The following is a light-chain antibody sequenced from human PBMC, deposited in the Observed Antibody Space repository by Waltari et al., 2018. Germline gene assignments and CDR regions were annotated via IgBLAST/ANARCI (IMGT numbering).Light chain of an antibody. CDR2: GAS. CDR1: QSVNSN. J-gene: IGKJ4*01. CDR3: QQYNNWPPQLT. Sequence: EVVMTQSPATLSVSPGERATLSCRASQSVNSNLAWYQQKPGPAPRLRSYGASTRAIGVPARFSGSGSGTEFTLTISSLQSEDFAVYYCQQYNNWPPQLTFGGGTKVEIK. V-gene: IGKV3-15*01.